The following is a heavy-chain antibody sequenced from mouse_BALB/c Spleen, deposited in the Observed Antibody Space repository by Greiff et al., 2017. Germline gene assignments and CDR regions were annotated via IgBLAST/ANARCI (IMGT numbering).Heavy chain of an antibody. CDR1: GFTFSSYA. CDR2: ISSGGST. Sequence: EVKLVESGGGLVKPGGSLKLSCAASGFTFSSYAMSWVRQTPEKRLEWVASISSGGSTYYPDSVKGRFTISRDNARNILYLQMSSLRSEDTAMYYCARGGYYGNLNFDYWGQGTTLTVSS. J-gene: IGHJ2*01. V-gene: IGHV5-6-5*01. D-gene: IGHD2-1*01. CDR3: ARGGYYGNLNFDY.